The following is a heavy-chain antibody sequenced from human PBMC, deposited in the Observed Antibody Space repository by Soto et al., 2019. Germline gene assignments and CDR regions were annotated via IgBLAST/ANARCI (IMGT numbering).Heavy chain of an antibody. CDR1: GGTFSSYA. J-gene: IGHJ5*02. CDR3: ARGPNGIVGATISWFDP. D-gene: IGHD1-26*01. V-gene: IGHV1-69*01. CDR2: IIPIFGTA. Sequence: QVQLVQSGAEVKKPGSSVKVSCKASGGTFSSYAISWVRQAPGQGLEWMGGIIPIFGTANYAQKFQGRVTITADESTSTAYMELSSLRSEDTAVYYCARGPNGIVGATISWFDPWGQGTLVTVSS.